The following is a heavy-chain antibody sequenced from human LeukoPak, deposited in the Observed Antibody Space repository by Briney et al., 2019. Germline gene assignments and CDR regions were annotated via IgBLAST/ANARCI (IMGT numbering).Heavy chain of an antibody. D-gene: IGHD6-19*01. V-gene: IGHV4-31*03. CDR1: GGSISSGDYY. J-gene: IGHJ6*02. Sequence: PSQTLSLTCTVSGGSISSGDYYWSWIRQHPGKGLEWIGYIYYSGSTYYNPSLKSRVTISVDTSKNQFSLKLSSVTAADTAVYYCARDRRVAVAGTWDYYYGMDAWGQGTTVTVSS. CDR3: ARDRRVAVAGTWDYYYGMDA. CDR2: IYYSGST.